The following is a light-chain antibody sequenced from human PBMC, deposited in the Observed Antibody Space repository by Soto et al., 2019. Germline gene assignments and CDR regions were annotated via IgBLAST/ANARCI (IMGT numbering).Light chain of an antibody. Sequence: DIHIVQCPNTLTASVGDRVTITCRASQGIRNDLGWYQQKPGKDPKRLIYTAASLQSGVPSRFSGSGSGTEFTLTISSLQSEDFAYYYRLHYHCYPRTFGQGTKVAIK. CDR1: QGIRND. V-gene: IGKV1-17*01. CDR2: TAA. J-gene: IGKJ1*01. CDR3: LHYHCYPRT.